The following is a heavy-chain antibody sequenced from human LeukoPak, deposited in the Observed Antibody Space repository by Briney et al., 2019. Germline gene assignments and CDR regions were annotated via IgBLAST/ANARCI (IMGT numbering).Heavy chain of an antibody. D-gene: IGHD5-12*01. Sequence: GGSLRLSCAASGFTFISYGMSWVRQAPGKGLEWVSSISGIGATTYYADSVKGRFTISRDNSKNTLYLQLNSLTAEDTAVYYCARDRADVYSGYDWYYFDYWGQGTLVTVSS. CDR1: GFTFISYG. CDR2: ISGIGATT. V-gene: IGHV3-23*01. J-gene: IGHJ4*02. CDR3: ARDRADVYSGYDWYYFDY.